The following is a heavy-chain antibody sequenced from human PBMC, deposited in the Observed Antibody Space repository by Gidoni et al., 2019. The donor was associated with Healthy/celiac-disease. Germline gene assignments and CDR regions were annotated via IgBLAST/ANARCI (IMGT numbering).Heavy chain of an antibody. Sequence: VQLVESGGGVVQPGRSLRLSCAASGFTFSSYAMHWVRQAPGKGLEWVEVISYDGSNKYYADSVKGRFTISRDNSKNTLYLQMNSLRAEDTAVYYCARGAEQWLVEGVDYWGQGTLVTVSS. J-gene: IGHJ4*02. CDR3: ARGAEQWLVEGVDY. CDR2: ISYDGSNK. D-gene: IGHD6-19*01. CDR1: GFTFSSYA. V-gene: IGHV3-30*01.